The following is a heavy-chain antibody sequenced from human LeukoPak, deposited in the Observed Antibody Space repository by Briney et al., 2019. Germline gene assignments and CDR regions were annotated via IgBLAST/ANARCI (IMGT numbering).Heavy chain of an antibody. CDR1: GFTFSSYW. Sequence: GGSLRLSCAVSGFTFSSYWMKWVRQAPGEGLEWVANIKQDGSEKYYVDSVKGRFTISRDNAKNSVFLQMNSLRVEDTAMYYCAKYYDFWSGYSPVDYWGQGTLVTVSS. CDR3: AKYYDFWSGYSPVDY. J-gene: IGHJ4*02. V-gene: IGHV3-7*01. CDR2: IKQDGSEK. D-gene: IGHD3-3*01.